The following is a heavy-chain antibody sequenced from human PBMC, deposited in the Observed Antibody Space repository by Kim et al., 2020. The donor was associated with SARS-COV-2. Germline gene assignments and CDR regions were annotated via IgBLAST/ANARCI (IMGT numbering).Heavy chain of an antibody. CDR1: GGSISSGGYY. CDR2: IDYSGST. V-gene: IGHV4-31*03. Sequence: SETLSLTCTVSGGSISSGGYYWSWIRQHPGKGLEWIGHIDYSGSTYYNASLESRVSISVDTSKNQFSLKLSSVTAADTAVYYCARDTRNGGNSFYYYYY. J-gene: IGHJ6*03. CDR3: ARDTRNGGNSFYYYYY. D-gene: IGHD2-21*02.